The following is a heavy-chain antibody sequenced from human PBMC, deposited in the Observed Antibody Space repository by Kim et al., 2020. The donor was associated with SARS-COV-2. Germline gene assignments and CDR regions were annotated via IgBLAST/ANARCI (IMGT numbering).Heavy chain of an antibody. CDR1: GFSISSHS. V-gene: IGHV3-23*01. D-gene: IGHD2-21*02. CDR2: IRGNGDDT. Sequence: GGSLRLSCAASGFSISSHSMSWVRQAPGKGLEWVSSIRGNGDDTYYTDSVKGRFTISRDNSKNTLNLQMNSLRAEDTALYYCAKDPGKPTAVDYWGQGTLVTVSS. J-gene: IGHJ4*02. CDR3: AKDPGKPTAVDY.